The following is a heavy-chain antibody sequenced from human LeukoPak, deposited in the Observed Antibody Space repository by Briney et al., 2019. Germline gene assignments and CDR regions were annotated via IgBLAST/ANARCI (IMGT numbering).Heavy chain of an antibody. D-gene: IGHD2-2*01. Sequence: SVKVSCKASGGTFSSYAISWVRQAPGHGLEWMGGIIPIFGTANYAQKFQGRVTITADESTSTAYMELSSLRSEDTAVYYCATLVGPAANDYWGQGTLVTVSS. CDR1: GGTFSSYA. CDR2: IIPIFGTA. J-gene: IGHJ4*02. V-gene: IGHV1-69*13. CDR3: ATLVGPAANDY.